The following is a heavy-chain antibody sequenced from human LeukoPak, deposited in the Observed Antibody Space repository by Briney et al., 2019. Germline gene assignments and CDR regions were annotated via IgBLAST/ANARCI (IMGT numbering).Heavy chain of an antibody. CDR1: GFTFSSYS. Sequence: GGSLRLSCAASGFTFSSYSMNWVRQAPGKGLEWVSSISSSSSYIYYADSVKGRFTISRDNAKNSLYLQMNSLRAEDTAVYYCARDLGDIVVVVAATIFDYWDQGTLVTVSS. CDR3: ARDLGDIVVVVAATIFDY. D-gene: IGHD2-15*01. CDR2: ISSSSSYI. V-gene: IGHV3-21*01. J-gene: IGHJ4*02.